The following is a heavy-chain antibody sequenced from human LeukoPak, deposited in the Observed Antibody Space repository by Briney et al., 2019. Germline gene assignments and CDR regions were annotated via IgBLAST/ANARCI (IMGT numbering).Heavy chain of an antibody. CDR3: AKDPIVAPYYYGMDV. Sequence: GGSLRLSCAASGFTFSNYWMSWVRQAPGRGLEWVANINQDGSEKYYVESVKGRFTMSRDNSKNTLYLQMNSLRAEDTAVYYCAKDPIVAPYYYGMDVWGQGTTVTVSS. CDR2: INQDGSEK. J-gene: IGHJ6*02. D-gene: IGHD5-12*01. V-gene: IGHV3-7*01. CDR1: GFTFSNYW.